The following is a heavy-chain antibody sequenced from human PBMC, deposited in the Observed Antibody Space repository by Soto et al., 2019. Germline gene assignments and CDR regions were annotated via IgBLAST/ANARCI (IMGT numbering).Heavy chain of an antibody. CDR1: GFTFNHYA. CDR3: AKDYTVAADPSSVILFDY. Sequence: GGSLRLSCAASGFTFNHYAMSWVRQAPGKGLEWVSIIIANGGTFYADSVEGRFTISRDNSKNTVYLQMSSLRVEDTAIYYCAKDYTVAADPSSVILFDYWGQGALVTVSS. V-gene: IGHV3-23*01. D-gene: IGHD2-15*01. J-gene: IGHJ4*02. CDR2: IIANGGT.